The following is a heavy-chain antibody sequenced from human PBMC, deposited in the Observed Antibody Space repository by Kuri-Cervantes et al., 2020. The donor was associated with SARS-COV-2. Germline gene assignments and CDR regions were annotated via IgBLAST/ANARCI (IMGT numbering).Heavy chain of an antibody. CDR3: ARERSYYDFWSGYSDNWFDP. CDR1: GFTFNSSP. V-gene: IGHV3-30-3*01. J-gene: IGHJ5*02. D-gene: IGHD3-3*01. CDR2: ISYDGSNK. Sequence: GESLKISCAASGFTFNSSPMHWVRQTPGKGLEWVALISYDGSNKYYADSVQGRFTISRDNSKNTLYLQMSSLRAEDTAVYYCARERSYYDFWSGYSDNWFDPWGQGTLVTVSS.